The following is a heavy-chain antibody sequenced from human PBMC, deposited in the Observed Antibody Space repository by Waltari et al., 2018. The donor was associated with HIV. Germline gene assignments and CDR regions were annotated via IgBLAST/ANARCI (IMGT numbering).Heavy chain of an antibody. CDR1: GYTFTGYY. D-gene: IGHD4-4*01. Sequence: QVQLVQSGAEVKKPGASVKVSCKASGYTFTGYYLHWVRQAPGQGLGWMGRINPDSGGTNSAQQFQGRVTMTRDTAISTAYMELSRLRSDDTAVYYCAREGARMTTMIYYYYGMDVWGQGTTVTVSS. CDR2: INPDSGGT. J-gene: IGHJ6*02. CDR3: AREGARMTTMIYYYYGMDV. V-gene: IGHV1-2*06.